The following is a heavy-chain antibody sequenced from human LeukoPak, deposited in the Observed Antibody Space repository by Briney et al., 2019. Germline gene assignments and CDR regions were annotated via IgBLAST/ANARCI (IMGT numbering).Heavy chain of an antibody. D-gene: IGHD4-11*01. CDR2: ANVGNDYT. J-gene: IGHJ4*02. CDR3: ARDDFSTYPGLNYFDY. Sequence: VASVKVSCKASGYTFTSYAMNWVRQAPGQGLEWMGWANVGNDYTESSQKFQDRLTITSDTTATTVYMELSSLRSEDTAVYYCARDDFSTYPGLNYFDYWGQGSLVTVSS. CDR1: GYTFTSYA. V-gene: IGHV1-3*01.